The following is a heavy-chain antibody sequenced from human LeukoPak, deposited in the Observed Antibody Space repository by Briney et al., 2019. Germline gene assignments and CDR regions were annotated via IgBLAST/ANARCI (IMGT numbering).Heavy chain of an antibody. CDR3: ARQAATDYYYYMDV. D-gene: IGHD2-15*01. V-gene: IGHV4-59*08. J-gene: IGHJ6*03. CDR1: GGSISSYY. CDR2: IYYSGST. Sequence: PSETLSLTCTVSGGSISSYYWSWIRQPPGKGLEWIGYIYYSGSTNYNPSLKSRVTMSVDTSKNQFSLKLSSVTAADTAVYYCARQAATDYYYYMDVWGKGTTVTISS.